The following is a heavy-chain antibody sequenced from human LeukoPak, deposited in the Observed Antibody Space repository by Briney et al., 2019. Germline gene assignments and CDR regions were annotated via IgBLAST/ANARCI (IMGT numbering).Heavy chain of an antibody. CDR3: ATSAITIFGVVTFDY. Sequence: PSQTLSLTCTVSGGSISSGSYYWSWIRQPAGKGLEWIGRIYTSGSTNYNPSLKSRVTISVDTSKNQFSLKLSSVTAADTAAYYCATSAITIFGVVTFDYWGQGTLVTVSS. J-gene: IGHJ4*02. V-gene: IGHV4-61*02. CDR2: IYTSGST. CDR1: GGSISSGSYY. D-gene: IGHD3-3*01.